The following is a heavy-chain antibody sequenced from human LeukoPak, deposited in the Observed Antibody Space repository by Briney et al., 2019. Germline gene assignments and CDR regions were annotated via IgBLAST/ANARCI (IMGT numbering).Heavy chain of an antibody. CDR2: INSDGSST. CDR1: GFTFSSYD. D-gene: IGHD3-10*01. CDR3: ARVSYYYGSGSYRPTAVYYFDY. J-gene: IGHJ4*02. Sequence: GGSLRLSCAASGFTFSSYDMSWVRQAPGKGLVWVSRINSDGSSTSYADSVKGRFTISRDNAKNTLYLQMNSLRAEDTAVYYCARVSYYYGSGSYRPTAVYYFDYWGQGTLVTVSS. V-gene: IGHV3-74*01.